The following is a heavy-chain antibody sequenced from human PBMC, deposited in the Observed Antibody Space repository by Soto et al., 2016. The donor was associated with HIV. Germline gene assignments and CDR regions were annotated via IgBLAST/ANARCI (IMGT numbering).Heavy chain of an antibody. CDR1: GFTFSNYG. J-gene: IGHJ6*02. CDR2: ISGSGNYI. D-gene: IGHD1-26*01. CDR3: ARDLSRWEPHYYFNFGMDV. Sequence: EVRLVESGGGLVKPGGSLRLSCTISGFTFSNYGMNWVRQTPGKGLEWVSSISGSGNYIFYADSLKGRFTISRDNAQNSLYLQMNSLTAEDTAVYYCARDLSRWEPHYYFNFGMDVWGPGTTVTVSS. V-gene: IGHV3-21*01.